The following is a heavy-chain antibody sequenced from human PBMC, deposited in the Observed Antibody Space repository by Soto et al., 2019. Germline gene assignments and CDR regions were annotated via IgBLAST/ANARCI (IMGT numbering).Heavy chain of an antibody. CDR3: ARDGADTAMDV. D-gene: IGHD5-18*01. Sequence: QVQLQESGPGLVKPSQTLSLTCTVSGGSISSGGYYWSWIRQHPGKGLEWIGYIYYSGSTYYNPSLKIRVTLSVDTSKNQFSLKPSSVTAADTAVYYCARDGADTAMDVWGKGTTVTVSS. CDR1: GGSISSGGYY. V-gene: IGHV4-31*03. J-gene: IGHJ6*04. CDR2: IYYSGST.